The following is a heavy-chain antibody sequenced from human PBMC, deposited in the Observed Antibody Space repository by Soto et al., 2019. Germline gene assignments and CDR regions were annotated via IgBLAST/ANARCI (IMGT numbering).Heavy chain of an antibody. V-gene: IGHV2-26*01. J-gene: IGHJ6*02. D-gene: IGHD1-1*01. Sequence: QVTLKESGPVLVKPTETLTLTCTVSGFSLSNARMGVSWIRQPPGKALEWLAHIFSNDEKSYSPSLKSRLTWSEDTSKCQVVLTMTNRDPVDTATYYCARIGRNDGTYVYYCYEMHVLGQFTTVTASS. CDR3: ARIGRNDGTYVYYCYEMHV. CDR2: IFSNDEK. CDR1: GFSLSNARMG.